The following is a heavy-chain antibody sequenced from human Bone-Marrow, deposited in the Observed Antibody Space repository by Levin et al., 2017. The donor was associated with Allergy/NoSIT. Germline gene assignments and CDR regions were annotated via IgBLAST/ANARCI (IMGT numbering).Heavy chain of an antibody. CDR2: IYYSGST. CDR1: GGSISTYY. Sequence: SETLSLTCSVSGGSISTYYWSWIRQPPGKGLEWIGYIYYSGSTNSNPSLKSRVTISLDTSKKQFSLKLSSVTAADTAVYYCAGGCGGSCHAAFDIWGQGTVVTVSS. J-gene: IGHJ3*02. V-gene: IGHV4-59*01. D-gene: IGHD2-21*01. CDR3: AGGCGGSCHAAFDI.